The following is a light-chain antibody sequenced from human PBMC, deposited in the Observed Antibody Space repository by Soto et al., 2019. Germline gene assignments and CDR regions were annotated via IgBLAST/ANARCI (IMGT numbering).Light chain of an antibody. CDR3: QQYYSGPPT. Sequence: EIVMTQSPATLSVSPGERATLSCRASQSVSSNLAWYQQKPGQAPRLLIYGASSRATGIPDRFSGSGSGTDFTLTISTLQAEDVAVYYCQQYYSGPPTFGQGTKVDIK. V-gene: IGKV3D-15*01. J-gene: IGKJ1*01. CDR1: QSVSSN. CDR2: GAS.